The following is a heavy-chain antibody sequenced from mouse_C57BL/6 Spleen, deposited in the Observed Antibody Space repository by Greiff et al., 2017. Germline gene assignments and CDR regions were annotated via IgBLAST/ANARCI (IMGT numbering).Heavy chain of an antibody. CDR1: GYTFTSYW. V-gene: IGHV1-64*01. D-gene: IGHD3-3*01. CDR2: IHPNSGST. J-gene: IGHJ4*01. CDR3: AKKGGWDYSMDY. Sequence: QVQLQQPGAELVKPGASVKLSCKASGYTFTSYWMHWVKQRPGQGLEWIGMIHPNSGSTNYNEKFKSKATLTVDKSSSTAYMQLSSLTSDDSAVYYCAKKGGWDYSMDYWGQGTTVTVSS.